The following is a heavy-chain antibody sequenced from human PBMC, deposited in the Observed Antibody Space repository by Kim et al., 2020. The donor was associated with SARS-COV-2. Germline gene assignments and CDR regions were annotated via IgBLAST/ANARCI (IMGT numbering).Heavy chain of an antibody. Sequence: GIGTTYANSVKGRFTISRANAKNTMNLKMNSLRAEDTAVYYCAGGNYLDYWGQGTLLTVSS. CDR2: GIGT. J-gene: IGHJ4*02. V-gene: IGHV3-74*01. CDR3: AGGNYLDY.